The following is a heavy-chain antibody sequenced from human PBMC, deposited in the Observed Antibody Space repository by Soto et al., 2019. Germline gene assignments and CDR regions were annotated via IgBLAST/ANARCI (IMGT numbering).Heavy chain of an antibody. J-gene: IGHJ4*02. CDR3: ARSDYGDAFDY. CDR1: GGSISSGGYY. CDR2: IYYSVNT. Sequence: QVQLQESGPGLVKPSQTLSLTCTVSGGSISSGGYYWSWIRQHPGKGLEWIGYIYYSVNTFYNPSLKSRVTISVDTSKNQFSLKLSSVTAADTAVYYCARSDYGDAFDYWGRGTLVTVSS. D-gene: IGHD4-17*01. V-gene: IGHV4-31*03.